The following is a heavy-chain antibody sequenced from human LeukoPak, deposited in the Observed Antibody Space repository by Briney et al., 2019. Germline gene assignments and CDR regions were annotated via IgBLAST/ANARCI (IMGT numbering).Heavy chain of an antibody. Sequence: GGSLRLSCAASGFTFSSYWMSWVRQAPGKGLEWVANIKPDGSEKQYVDSVKGRFTISRDNAKNSLSLQMNRLRAEDTAVYYCAREAGTGDYWGQGTLVTVSS. J-gene: IGHJ4*02. CDR2: IKPDGSEK. V-gene: IGHV3-7*01. CDR3: AREAGTGDY. CDR1: GFTFSSYW. D-gene: IGHD6-19*01.